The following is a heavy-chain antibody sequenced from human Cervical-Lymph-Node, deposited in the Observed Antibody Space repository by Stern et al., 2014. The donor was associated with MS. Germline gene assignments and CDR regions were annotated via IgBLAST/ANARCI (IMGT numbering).Heavy chain of an antibody. Sequence: VQMLESGAELKRPGAWEKVSCKASGFDLHRVGIFWVRQAPGHTLAFGGGISVYNDDRHAAQRFQDRVTVSADTSTSTVYMELRELTSGDTAVYYCARVNSVVGATDFDLWGQGTLVTVSS. CDR3: ARVNSVVGATDFDL. CDR1: GFDLHRVG. CDR2: ISVYNDDR. V-gene: IGHV1-18*01. D-gene: IGHD2-15*01. J-gene: IGHJ4*02.